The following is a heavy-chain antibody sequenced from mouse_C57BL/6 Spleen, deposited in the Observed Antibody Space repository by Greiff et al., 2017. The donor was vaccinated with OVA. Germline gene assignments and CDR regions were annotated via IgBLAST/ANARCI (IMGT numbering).Heavy chain of an antibody. D-gene: IGHD4-1*01. CDR2: IYPGDGDT. V-gene: IGHV1-80*01. Sequence: VQLQQSGAELVKPGASVKISCKASGYAFSSYWMNWVKQRPGKGLEWIGQIYPGDGDTNYNGKFKGKATLTADKSSSTAYMQLSSLTSEDSAVYFCARNWGGDWYFDVWGTGTTVTVSS. CDR1: GYAFSSYW. CDR3: ARNWGGDWYFDV. J-gene: IGHJ1*03.